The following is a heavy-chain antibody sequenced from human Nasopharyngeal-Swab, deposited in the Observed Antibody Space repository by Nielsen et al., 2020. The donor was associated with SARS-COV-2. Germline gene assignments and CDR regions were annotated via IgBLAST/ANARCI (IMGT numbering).Heavy chain of an antibody. J-gene: IGHJ6*02. V-gene: IGHV3-21*01. CDR1: GFTFSSYS. D-gene: IGHD5-18*01. Sequence: GGSLRLSCAASGFTFSSYSMNWVRQAPGKGLEWVSSISSNSRYIYYADSVKGRFTISRDNAKNSLYLQMNSLRAEDTAVYYCARDGPELWPYYYYYGMDVWGQGTTVTVSS. CDR3: ARDGPELWPYYYYYGMDV. CDR2: ISSNSRYI.